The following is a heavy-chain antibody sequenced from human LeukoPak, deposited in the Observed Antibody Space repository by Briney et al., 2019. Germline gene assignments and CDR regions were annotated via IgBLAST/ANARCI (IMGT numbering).Heavy chain of an antibody. CDR1: GFTFSSYG. Sequence: GGSLRLSCAASGFTFSSYGMSWVRQAPGKGLEWVSAISGSGGSTYYADSVKGRFTISRDNSKNTLYLQMNSLRAEDTAVYYCAKGPRTIFGVVIILGPDYWGQGTLVTVSS. D-gene: IGHD3-3*01. V-gene: IGHV3-23*01. J-gene: IGHJ4*02. CDR3: AKGPRTIFGVVIILGPDY. CDR2: ISGSGGST.